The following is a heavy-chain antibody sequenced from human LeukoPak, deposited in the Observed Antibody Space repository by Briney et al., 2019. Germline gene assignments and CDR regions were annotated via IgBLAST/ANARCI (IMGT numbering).Heavy chain of an antibody. Sequence: GGSLRLSCAASGFTFSRYGLHWVRQAPGKGLEWVAFIRDDGSTRYYADSVKGRFTVSRDNSKNTLYLQMDSLRTEDTAVYYCAKVPHSWGLFDSWGQGTLVTVSS. J-gene: IGHJ4*02. D-gene: IGHD3-16*01. CDR3: AKVPHSWGLFDS. CDR2: IRDDGSTR. CDR1: GFTFSRYG. V-gene: IGHV3-30*02.